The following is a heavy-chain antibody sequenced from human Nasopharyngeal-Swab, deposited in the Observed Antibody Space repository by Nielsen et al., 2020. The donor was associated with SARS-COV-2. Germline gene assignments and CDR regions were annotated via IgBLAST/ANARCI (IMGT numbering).Heavy chain of an antibody. J-gene: IGHJ6*03. Sequence: SETLSLTCTVSGYSISSGYYWGWIRQPPGKGLEWIGSIHHSGSTYYNPSLKSRVTISVDTSKNQFSLKLSSATAADTAVYYCARVVGAKPACYYYYMDVWGKGTTVTVSS. CDR1: GYSISSGYY. V-gene: IGHV4-38-2*02. D-gene: IGHD3-3*01. CDR2: IHHSGST. CDR3: ARVVGAKPACYYYYMDV.